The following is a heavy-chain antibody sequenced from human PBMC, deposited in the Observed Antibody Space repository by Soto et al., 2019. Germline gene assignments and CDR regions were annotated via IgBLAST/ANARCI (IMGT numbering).Heavy chain of an antibody. CDR3: ARGKDSYNLYFDY. D-gene: IGHD1-26*01. CDR1: GGSFSGYY. J-gene: IGHJ4*02. V-gene: IGHV4-34*01. Sequence: QVQLQQWGAGLLKPSETLSLTCAVYGGSFSGYYWSWIRQPPGKGLEWIGEINHSGSTNYNPSLKSRVTISVDTSKNQFSLKLSSVTAADTAVYYCARGKDSYNLYFDYWGQGTLVTVSS. CDR2: INHSGST.